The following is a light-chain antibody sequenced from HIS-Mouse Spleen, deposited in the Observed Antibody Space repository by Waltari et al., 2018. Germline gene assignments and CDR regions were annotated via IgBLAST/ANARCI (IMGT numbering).Light chain of an antibody. CDR1: ALPKTY. CDR3: YSTDSSGNHRGV. J-gene: IGLJ2*01. Sequence: SYELTQPPSVSVSPGQTARITCSGDALPKTYAYWYQQKSGQAPVLVIYEDSKRPSGIPERFSGSSSGTMATLTISGAQVEDEADYYCYSTDSSGNHRGVFGGGTKLTVL. V-gene: IGLV3-10*01. CDR2: EDS.